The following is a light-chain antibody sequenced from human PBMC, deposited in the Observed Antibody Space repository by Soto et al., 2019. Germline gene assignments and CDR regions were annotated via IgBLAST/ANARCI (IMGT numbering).Light chain of an antibody. V-gene: IGLV3-21*02. CDR1: NIGSKN. J-gene: IGLJ1*01. Sequence: SSELTQPPSVSVAPGQTARITCGGNNIGSKNVHWYQQKPGQAPVLVVYDDRARPSGIPERFSGSNSGSSATLTISRVEAGDEADYYCQVWDSDTSHEVFGTGTQLTVL. CDR3: QVWDSDTSHEV. CDR2: DDR.